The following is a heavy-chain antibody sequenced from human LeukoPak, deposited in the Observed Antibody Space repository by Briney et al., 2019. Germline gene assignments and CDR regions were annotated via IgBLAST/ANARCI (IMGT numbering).Heavy chain of an antibody. CDR1: GFTFSSYG. J-gene: IGHJ3*02. V-gene: IGHV3-30*03. CDR2: ISYDGSNK. D-gene: IGHD6-13*01. CDR3: ARDGGLSNWYDAFDI. Sequence: GGSLRLSCAASGFTFSSYGMHWVRQAPGKGLEWVAVISYDGSNKYYADSVKGRFTISRDNSKNTLYLQMNSLRAEDTAVYYCARDGGLSNWYDAFDIWGQGTMVTVSS.